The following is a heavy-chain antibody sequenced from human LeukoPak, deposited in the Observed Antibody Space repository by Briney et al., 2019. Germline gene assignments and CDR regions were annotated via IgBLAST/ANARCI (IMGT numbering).Heavy chain of an antibody. CDR3: ARAGGSGLIDY. J-gene: IGHJ4*02. V-gene: IGHV4-39*07. D-gene: IGHD6-19*01. CDR2: IYYTGNT. CDR1: GVSISSSYSY. Sequence: SETLSLTCTVSGVSISSSYSYWGWIRQPPGMGLEWIGSIYYTGNTYYNASLKSQVSISIDTSKNQFSLKLTSVTAADTAVYYCARAGGSGLIDYWGQGTLVTVSS.